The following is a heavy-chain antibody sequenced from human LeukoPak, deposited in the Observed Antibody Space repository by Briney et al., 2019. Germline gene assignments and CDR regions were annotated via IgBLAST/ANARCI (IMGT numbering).Heavy chain of an antibody. V-gene: IGHV4-34*01. CDR2: INHSGST. Sequence: SETLSLTCAVYGGSFSGYYWSWIRQPPGNGLEWIGEINHSGSTNYNPSLKSRVTISVDTSKNQFSLKLSSVTAADTAVYYCARGHIAAGVLLFDYWGQGTLVTVSS. D-gene: IGHD2/OR15-2a*01. J-gene: IGHJ4*02. CDR3: ARGHIAAGVLLFDY. CDR1: GGSFSGYY.